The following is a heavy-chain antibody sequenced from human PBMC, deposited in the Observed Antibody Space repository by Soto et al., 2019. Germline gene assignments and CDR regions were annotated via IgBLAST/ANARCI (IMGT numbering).Heavy chain of an antibody. D-gene: IGHD3-16*01. CDR1: GFTFSSYE. V-gene: IGHV3-48*03. J-gene: IGHJ4*02. Sequence: EVQLVESGGGLVQPGGSLRLSCAASGFTFSSYEMNWVRQAPGKGLEWVSYISSSGSTIYYADSVKGRFTISRDNAKNSLYRPMNSLRAEGTAVYYCARGIISLMISRGLDYWGQGTLVTVSS. CDR2: ISSSGSTI. CDR3: ARGIISLMISRGLDY.